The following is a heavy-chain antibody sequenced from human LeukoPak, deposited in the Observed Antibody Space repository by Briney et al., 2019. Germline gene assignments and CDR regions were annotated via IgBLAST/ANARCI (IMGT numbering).Heavy chain of an antibody. D-gene: IGHD7-27*01. CDR3: AGGTGDSDAFDI. CDR1: GDSVSSNSAA. CDR2: TYYKSKWYF. Sequence: SQTLSLTCAISGDSVSSNSAAWSWIRQSPSRGLEWLGGTYYKSKWYFDYVLSVKSRITINPDTSKNQFSLHLNSVTPEDTAIYYCAGGTGDSDAFDIWGQGTVVTVSS. J-gene: IGHJ3*02. V-gene: IGHV6-1*01.